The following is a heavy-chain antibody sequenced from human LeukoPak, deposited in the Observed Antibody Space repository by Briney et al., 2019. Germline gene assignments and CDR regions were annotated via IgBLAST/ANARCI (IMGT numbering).Heavy chain of an antibody. CDR1: GFTFNNFG. Sequence: GGSLRLSCAASGFTFNNFGMHWVRQAPGKGLEWVSFIGYKGVHKYYADSVKGRFTISKDNSKATLYLQMNSLRPEDTAVYYCAKDLHGGYSSDYWGQGTLVTVFS. CDR3: AKDLHGGYSSDY. J-gene: IGHJ4*02. V-gene: IGHV3-30*02. D-gene: IGHD4-23*01. CDR2: IGYKGVHK.